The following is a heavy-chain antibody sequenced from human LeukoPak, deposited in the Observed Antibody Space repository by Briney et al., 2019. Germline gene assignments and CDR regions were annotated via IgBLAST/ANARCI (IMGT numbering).Heavy chain of an antibody. Sequence: ASVKVSCKDSGYTFTGYYMHWVRQAPGQGLEWMGWINPNSGGTNYAQKFQGWVTMTRDTSISTAYMELSRLRSDDTAVYYCARGSLGGHYYYAMDVWGQGTTVTVSS. D-gene: IGHD3-16*01. V-gene: IGHV1-2*04. CDR1: GYTFTGYY. J-gene: IGHJ6*02. CDR2: INPNSGGT. CDR3: ARGSLGGHYYYAMDV.